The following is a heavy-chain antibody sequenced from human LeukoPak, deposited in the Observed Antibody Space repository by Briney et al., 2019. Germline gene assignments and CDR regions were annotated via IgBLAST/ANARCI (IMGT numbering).Heavy chain of an antibody. CDR1: GGSFSGYY. CDR2: INHSGST. CDR3: ARGHTPNYYYGMDV. D-gene: IGHD2-2*02. V-gene: IGHV4-34*01. J-gene: IGHJ6*02. Sequence: PSETLSLTCAVYGGSFSGYYWSWIRQPPGKGLEWIGEINHSGSTNYNPSLKSRVTISVDTSKNQFSLKLSSVTAADTAVYYCARGHTPNYYYGMDVWGQGTTVTVSS.